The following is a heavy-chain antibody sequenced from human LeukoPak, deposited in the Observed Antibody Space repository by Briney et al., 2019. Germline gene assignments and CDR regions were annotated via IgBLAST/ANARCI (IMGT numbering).Heavy chain of an antibody. CDR2: ISASGGST. CDR3: AKQLGYCSDGSCYFPY. Sequence: GGSLRLSCAASGFTFSSSAMSWVRQVPGKGLEWVSGISASGGSTSYADSVRGRFTISRDNSKNTLYVQMNSLRDEDTAVYYCAKQLGYCSDGSCYFPYWGQGTLVTVSS. D-gene: IGHD2-15*01. CDR1: GFTFSSSA. V-gene: IGHV3-23*01. J-gene: IGHJ4*02.